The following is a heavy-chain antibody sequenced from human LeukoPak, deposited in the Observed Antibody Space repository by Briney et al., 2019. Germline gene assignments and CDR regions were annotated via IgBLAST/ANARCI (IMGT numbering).Heavy chain of an antibody. CDR1: GFTFSDDD. Sequence: PGGSLRLSCSASGFTFSDDDMNWVRQAPGKGLEGVSSISCLSSYTYYVGSVNGRFSISRENAKTSLSLQMNSMGAEDTATSYCGRPFPPLRTSSAGDLWGQGILVTVSS. D-gene: IGHD3-16*01. CDR3: GRPFPPLRTSSAGDL. CDR2: ISCLSSYT. V-gene: IGHV3-21*01. J-gene: IGHJ4*02.